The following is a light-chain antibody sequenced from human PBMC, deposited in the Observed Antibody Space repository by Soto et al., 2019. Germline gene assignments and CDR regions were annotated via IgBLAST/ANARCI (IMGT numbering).Light chain of an antibody. V-gene: IGKV3-15*01. CDR3: QQYNNWLGT. Sequence: EIVMTQSPATLSVSPGERATLSCRASQSVSSNLAWYQQKPGQAPRLLIYGASTRATGIPARFSGSGSGTEFTLTISSLQSEAFAVYYCQQYNNWLGTFGQGTKVEI. CDR2: GAS. CDR1: QSVSSN. J-gene: IGKJ1*01.